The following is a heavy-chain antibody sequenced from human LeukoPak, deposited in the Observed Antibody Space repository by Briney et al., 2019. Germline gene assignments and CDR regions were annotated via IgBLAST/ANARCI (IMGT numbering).Heavy chain of an antibody. CDR3: AKRDSSGSFYFDH. J-gene: IGHJ4*02. CDR1: GFTFSSYA. CDR2: ISSNGGST. V-gene: IGHV3-64D*06. Sequence: GGSLRLSCSASGFTFSSYAMHWVRQAPGKGLEYVSAISSNGGSTYYADSVKGRFTISRDNSKNTLYLQMSSLRAEDTAVYYCAKRDSSGSFYFDHWGQGTLVTVSS. D-gene: IGHD3-22*01.